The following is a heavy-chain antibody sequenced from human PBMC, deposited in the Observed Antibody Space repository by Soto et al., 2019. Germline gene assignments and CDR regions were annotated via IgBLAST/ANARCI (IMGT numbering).Heavy chain of an antibody. J-gene: IGHJ4*02. Sequence: EVQLLESGGGLVQPGGSLRLSCAASGFTFISYAMTWVRQAPGKGLEWVSTLPGRGGGYDTYYAGYVKGRFTISRDNSTNTLYLQMNYLRAEDTAVYYCAKGVWSCFGVYFDYWGQGTLVTVSS. CDR3: AKGVWSCFGVYFDY. D-gene: IGHD3-3*01. CDR2: LPGRGGGYDT. V-gene: IGHV3-23*01. CDR1: GFTFISYA.